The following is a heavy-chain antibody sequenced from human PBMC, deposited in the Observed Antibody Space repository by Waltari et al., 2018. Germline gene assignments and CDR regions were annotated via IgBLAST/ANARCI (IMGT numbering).Heavy chain of an antibody. Sequence: QVQLVQSGAEVKKPGASVKVSCKASGYTFTSYAMHWVRQAPGQRLEWMGWINAGNGNTKYSQKFQGRVTITRDTSASTAYMELSSLRSEDTAVYYCARSTYYYDSSGYQDTGMDVWGQGTTVTVSS. V-gene: IGHV1-3*01. D-gene: IGHD3-22*01. CDR2: INAGNGNT. CDR3: ARSTYYYDSSGYQDTGMDV. J-gene: IGHJ6*02. CDR1: GYTFTSYA.